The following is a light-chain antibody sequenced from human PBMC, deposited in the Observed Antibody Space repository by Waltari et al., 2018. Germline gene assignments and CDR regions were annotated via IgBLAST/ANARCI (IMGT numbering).Light chain of an antibody. Sequence: QSALTQPASVSGSPGQSITISCTGTSSDVGNSDYVSWYQQHPGKAPKPMIYDVTNRPSGVSNRFSGSKSGNTASLTISGLQAQDEADYYCSSYTTSATLVFGTGTKVTVL. J-gene: IGLJ1*01. V-gene: IGLV2-14*03. CDR2: DVT. CDR3: SSYTTSATLV. CDR1: SSDVGNSDY.